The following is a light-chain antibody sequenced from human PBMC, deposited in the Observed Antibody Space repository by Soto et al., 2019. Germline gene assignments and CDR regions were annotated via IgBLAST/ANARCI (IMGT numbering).Light chain of an antibody. CDR2: DAS. J-gene: IGKJ4*01. V-gene: IGKV1-5*01. Sequence: DIQMTQSPATLSASVGDRVTITCRASQSVRSWLAWYQQKPGTAPKLLIFDASRLESGVPSRFSGSASGTEFTLNISSLQPDDFETYYCQQYDNYPLTFGGGTKVDIK. CDR1: QSVRSW. CDR3: QQYDNYPLT.